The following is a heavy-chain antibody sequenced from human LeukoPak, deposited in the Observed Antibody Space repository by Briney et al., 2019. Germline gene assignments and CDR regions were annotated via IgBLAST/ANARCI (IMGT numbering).Heavy chain of an antibody. CDR2: ISSSGGNI. V-gene: IGHV3-11*01. J-gene: IGHJ4*02. Sequence: GGTLRLSCVVSGFDLSDYYMSWIRQAPGKGLEWISYISSSGGNIYFADAVKGRFTMSRDNARGSLYLQMNSLRADDTAIYYCARRRDYFDYWGQGTLVTVSS. CDR3: ARRRDYFDY. CDR1: GFDLSDYY.